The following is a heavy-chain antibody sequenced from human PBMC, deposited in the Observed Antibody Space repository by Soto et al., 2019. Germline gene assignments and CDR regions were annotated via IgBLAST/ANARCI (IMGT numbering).Heavy chain of an antibody. Sequence: QITLKESGPTLVKPTQTLTLTCSFSGFSLSTSGVAVGWIRQPPGKALEWLALVYWDDDKRYSPSLKSRLTITNDTSKNQVVLAMTNMDPLDTATYYCARVLRRYFDYWGQGALVTVSS. CDR2: VYWDDDK. CDR1: GFSLSTSGVA. J-gene: IGHJ4*02. D-gene: IGHD6-6*01. V-gene: IGHV2-5*02. CDR3: ARVLRRYFDY.